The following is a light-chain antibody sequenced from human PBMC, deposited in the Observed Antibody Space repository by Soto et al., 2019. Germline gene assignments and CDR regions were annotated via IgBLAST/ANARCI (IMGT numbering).Light chain of an antibody. CDR1: QSVSSS. V-gene: IGKV3D-15*01. Sequence: EIVMTQSPGTLSVSPGDRATLSCRASQSVSSSLAWYQQKPGQAPRLLIYGASSRAAGIPDRLSGSGSGTEFTLTISSLEPEDFAVYYCQQRSNWPVTFGQGTRLETK. CDR2: GAS. CDR3: QQRSNWPVT. J-gene: IGKJ5*01.